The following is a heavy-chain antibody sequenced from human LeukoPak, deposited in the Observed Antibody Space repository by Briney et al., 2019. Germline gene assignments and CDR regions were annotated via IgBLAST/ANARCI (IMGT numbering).Heavy chain of an antibody. CDR3: ARVPRDSSSPDYFDY. CDR1: GFTFSMYW. V-gene: IGHV3-7*01. Sequence: GGSLRLSCVASGFTFSMYWMTWFRQAPGKGLEWVANLKQDGSQTNYVDSVKGRFTISRDNAKKSLYLQMNSLRAEDTAVYYCARVPRDSSSPDYFDYWGQGTLVTVSS. J-gene: IGHJ4*02. D-gene: IGHD6-6*01. CDR2: LKQDGSQT.